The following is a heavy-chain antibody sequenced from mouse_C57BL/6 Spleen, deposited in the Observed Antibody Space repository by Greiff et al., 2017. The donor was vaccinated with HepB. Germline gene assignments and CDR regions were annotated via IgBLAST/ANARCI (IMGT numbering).Heavy chain of an antibody. Sequence: QVQLQQPGAELVKPGASVKLSCKASGYTFNSYWMPWGKPKTGRGLGWIGRIDPNSGGTKYNEKFKSKATLTVDKPSSTAYMQLSFLTSEDSSVYYCARSGFTTVVATGFDYWGQGTTLTVSS. D-gene: IGHD1-1*01. J-gene: IGHJ2*01. CDR1: GYTFNSYW. V-gene: IGHV1-72*01. CDR3: ARSGFTTVVATGFDY. CDR2: IDPNSGGT.